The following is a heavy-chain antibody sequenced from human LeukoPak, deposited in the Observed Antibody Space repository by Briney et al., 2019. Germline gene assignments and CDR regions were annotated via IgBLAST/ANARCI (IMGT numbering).Heavy chain of an antibody. V-gene: IGHV4-34*01. Sequence: PSETLSLTCAVYGGSFSGYYGSWVRQPPGKGLEWIGEINHSGSTNYNPSLKSRVTISVDTSKNQFSLKLSSVTAADTAVYYCAREPFYYDSSGYYGYDYWGQGTLVTVSS. J-gene: IGHJ4*02. CDR2: INHSGST. CDR1: GGSFSGYY. CDR3: AREPFYYDSSGYYGYDY. D-gene: IGHD3-22*01.